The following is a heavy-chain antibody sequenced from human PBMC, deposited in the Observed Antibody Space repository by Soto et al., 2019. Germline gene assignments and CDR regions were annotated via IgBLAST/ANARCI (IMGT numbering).Heavy chain of an antibody. CDR3: ARDRTMRRLNYYGSPDYGMDV. CDR1: GYTFTSYY. Sequence: ASVKVSCKASGYTFTSYYIHWVRQAPGQGLEWMGIINPSGGSTSYAQKFQGRVTMTRDTSTSTVYMELSSLRSEDTAVYYCARDRTMRRLNYYGSPDYGMDVWGQGTTVTVSS. V-gene: IGHV1-46*01. D-gene: IGHD3-10*01. CDR2: INPSGGST. J-gene: IGHJ6*02.